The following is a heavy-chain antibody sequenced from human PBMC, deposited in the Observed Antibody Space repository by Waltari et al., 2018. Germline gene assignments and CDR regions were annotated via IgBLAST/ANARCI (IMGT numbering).Heavy chain of an antibody. CDR3: ARGRCISTWFCQYYGVDV. Sequence: QVHLQQWGAGLLKPSETLSITCGVYGGSFSGYYWSWIRQPPGKGLEWLGEINHSGSTNYNPSLKSRVTMSVDTSKSQFSLKLSSVTAADTAVYYCARGRCISTWFCQYYGVDVWGQGATVIVSS. J-gene: IGHJ6*02. CDR1: GGSFSGYY. V-gene: IGHV4-34*01. CDR2: INHSGST. D-gene: IGHD2-8*01.